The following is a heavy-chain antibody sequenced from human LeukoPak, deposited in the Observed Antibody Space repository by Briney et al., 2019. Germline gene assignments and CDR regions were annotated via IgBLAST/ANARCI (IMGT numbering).Heavy chain of an antibody. J-gene: IGHJ6*03. CDR2: ISGSGGST. V-gene: IGHV3-23*01. Sequence: GGSLRLSCAASGFTFSSYAMSWVRQAPGKGLEWVSAISGSGGSTYYADSVKGRFTISRDNSKNTLYLQMNSLRAEDTAVYYCAKTATVVTPLGDYYYYMDVWGKGTTVTVSS. CDR1: GFTFSSYA. CDR3: AKTATVVTPLGDYYYYMDV. D-gene: IGHD4-23*01.